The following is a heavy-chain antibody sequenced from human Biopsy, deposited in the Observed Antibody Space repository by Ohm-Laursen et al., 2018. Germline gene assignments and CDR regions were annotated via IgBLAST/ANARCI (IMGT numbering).Heavy chain of an antibody. CDR3: ARDRGYYSDRTVPGYFDL. CDR1: GDSISSYY. Sequence: GTLSLTCTVSGDSISSYYWSWIRQPPGKGLQWIGYVYYTGSTDYNPSLQSRVTISVDTSKNHFSLRLRSVTPADTAIYYCARDRGYYSDRTVPGYFDLRGRGTLVTVSS. CDR2: VYYTGST. J-gene: IGHJ2*01. D-gene: IGHD3-22*01. V-gene: IGHV4-59*01.